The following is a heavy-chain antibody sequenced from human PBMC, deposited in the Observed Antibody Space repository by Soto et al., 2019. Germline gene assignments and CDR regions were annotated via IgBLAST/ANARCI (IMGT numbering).Heavy chain of an antibody. CDR1: GFTFSSYA. CDR3: ARDPQYYDSSGYIDY. D-gene: IGHD3-22*01. V-gene: IGHV3-30-3*01. Sequence: GGALRLSGAASGFTFSSYATHWVRQAPGKGLEWVAVISYDGSNKYYADSVKGRFTISRDNSKNTLYLQMNSLRAEDTAVYYCARDPQYYDSSGYIDYWGQGTLVTVSS. J-gene: IGHJ4*02. CDR2: ISYDGSNK.